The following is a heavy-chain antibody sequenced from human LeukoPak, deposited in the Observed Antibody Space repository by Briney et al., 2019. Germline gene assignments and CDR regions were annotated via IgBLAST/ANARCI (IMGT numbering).Heavy chain of an antibody. CDR2: INHRGFA. CDR1: GGSFSGHY. J-gene: IGHJ6*03. V-gene: IGHV4-34*01. Sequence: SETLSLTCAVYGGSFSGHYWNWIRQPPGKGLQWIGEINHRGFANYNPSLKSRVSISEDTSKNQFSLTVNSVTAADTALYFCARGAVSGRFGDYFYYMDVWGKGTTVTVSS. D-gene: IGHD3-3*01. CDR3: ARGAVSGRFGDYFYYMDV.